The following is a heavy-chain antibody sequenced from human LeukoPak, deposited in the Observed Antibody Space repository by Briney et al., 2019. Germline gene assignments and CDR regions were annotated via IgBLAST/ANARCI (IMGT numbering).Heavy chain of an antibody. Sequence: SETLSLTCAISGGSISSPGFYWGWIRQPLGKGLEWIASISYGGSTYYNPSLKSRVTISVDTSKNQFSLRLSSVTAADTAVYYCARLPTDLLAFDYWGQGTLVTVSS. J-gene: IGHJ4*02. CDR2: ISYGGST. V-gene: IGHV4-39*01. CDR3: ARLPTDLLAFDY. CDR1: GGSISSPGFY. D-gene: IGHD2-8*02.